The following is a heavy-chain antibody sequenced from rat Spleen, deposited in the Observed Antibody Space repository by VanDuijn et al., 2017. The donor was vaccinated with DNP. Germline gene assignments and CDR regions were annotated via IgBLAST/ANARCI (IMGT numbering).Heavy chain of an antibody. D-gene: IGHD1-1*01. J-gene: IGHJ1*01. CDR1: GFTFSNYG. V-gene: IGHV5S13*01. CDR2: ISTGGGNT. Sequence: EVHLVESGGGLVQPGRSLKLSCAASGFTFSNYGMAWVRQAPTKGLEWVASISTGGGNTYYRDSVKGRFTISRDNAKNTQYLQMDSLRSEDTATYYCARGVYYYSETYWYFDFWGPGTMVTVSS. CDR3: ARGVYYYSETYWYFDF.